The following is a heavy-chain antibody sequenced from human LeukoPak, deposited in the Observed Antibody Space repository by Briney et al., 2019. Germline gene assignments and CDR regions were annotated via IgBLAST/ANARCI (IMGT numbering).Heavy chain of an antibody. V-gene: IGHV3-7*03. Sequence: GGSLRLSCVDSGTTFSRYWMSWVRQAPGKGLEWVANIKQDGGEKYYVDSVKGRFTISRDNAKNSLYLQMNSLRVEDTAVYFCARDGRPLDYWGQGTLVTVSS. CDR3: ARDGRPLDY. CDR1: GTTFSRYW. J-gene: IGHJ4*02. CDR2: IKQDGGEK.